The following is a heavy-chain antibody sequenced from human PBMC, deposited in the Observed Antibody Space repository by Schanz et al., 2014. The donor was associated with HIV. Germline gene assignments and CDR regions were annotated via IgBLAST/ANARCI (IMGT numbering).Heavy chain of an antibody. CDR2: IWYDGSNK. CDR3: ATAAVTDYSDN. Sequence: QVQLVESGGGVVQPGRSLRLSCAASGFTFSTCGMHWARQAQGKGLEWGAFIWYDGSNKYYADAVKGRFTISRDNSKNTLYLQMNSLRGEDTAVYYCATAAVTDYSDNWGQGTLVTVSS. D-gene: IGHD4-17*01. J-gene: IGHJ4*02. V-gene: IGHV3-33*08. CDR1: GFTFSTCG.